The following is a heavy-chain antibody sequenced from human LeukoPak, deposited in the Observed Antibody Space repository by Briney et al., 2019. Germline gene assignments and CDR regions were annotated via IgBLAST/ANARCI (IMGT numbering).Heavy chain of an antibody. V-gene: IGHV3-7*03. CDR3: ARDQYDTWSRRGNFDS. CDR1: GFTFGKYW. D-gene: IGHD3-3*01. J-gene: IGHJ4*02. Sequence: GGSLRLSCVASGFTFGKYWMSWVRQAPGKGLEWVANIKSDGSEKNYVDSVKGRFTISRDNTKNSLYLQMNSLRVEDTAVFYCARDQYDTWSRRGNFDSWGQGTLVIVSS. CDR2: IKSDGSEK.